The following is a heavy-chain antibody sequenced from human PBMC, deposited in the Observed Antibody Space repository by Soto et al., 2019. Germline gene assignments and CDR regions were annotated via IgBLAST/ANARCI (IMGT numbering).Heavy chain of an antibody. CDR2: MNPNSGNT. D-gene: IGHD3-22*01. CDR3: ARQGIVVANDAFDI. V-gene: IGHV1-8*01. CDR1: GYTFTSYD. Sequence: ASVKVSCKASGYTFTSYDINWVRQATGQGLEWMGWMNPNSGNTGYAQKFQGRVTMTRDTSTSTVYMELSSLRSEDTAVYYCARQGIVVANDAFDIWGQGTMVTVSS. J-gene: IGHJ3*02.